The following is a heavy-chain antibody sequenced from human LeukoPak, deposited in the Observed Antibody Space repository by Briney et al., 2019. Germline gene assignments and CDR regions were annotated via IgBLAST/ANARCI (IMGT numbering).Heavy chain of an antibody. Sequence: GASVKVSCKASGGTFSSYAISWVRQAPGQGLEWTGGIIPIFGTANYAQKFQGRVTITADESTSTAYMELSSLRSEDTAVYYCARYRSTMVRGVTNNWFDPWGQGTLVTVSS. D-gene: IGHD3-10*01. J-gene: IGHJ5*02. CDR2: IIPIFGTA. CDR3: ARYRSTMVRGVTNNWFDP. V-gene: IGHV1-69*13. CDR1: GGTFSSYA.